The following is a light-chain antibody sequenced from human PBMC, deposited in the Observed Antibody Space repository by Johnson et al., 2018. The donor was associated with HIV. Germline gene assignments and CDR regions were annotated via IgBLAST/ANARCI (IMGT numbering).Light chain of an antibody. CDR1: SSDMGNYA. Sequence: QSVLTQPPSVSAAPGQKVTISCSGSSSDMGNYAVYWYQQLPGTAPKLLIYENNKRPSGIPDRFSGSKSGTSATLAITGLWPEDEADYYCLAWDTGGVFGTGTKVTVL. CDR2: ENN. J-gene: IGLJ1*01. V-gene: IGLV1-41*01. CDR3: LAWDTGGV.